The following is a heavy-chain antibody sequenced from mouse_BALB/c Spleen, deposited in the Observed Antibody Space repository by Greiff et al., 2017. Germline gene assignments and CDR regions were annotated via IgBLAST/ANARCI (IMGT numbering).Heavy chain of an antibody. CDR3: TRPYYRYDVDAMDY. CDR2: INPSNGGT. D-gene: IGHD2-14*01. Sequence: QVQLQQPGAELVKPGASVKLSCKASGYTFTSYYMYWVKQRPGQGLEWIGGINPSNGGTNFNEKFKSKATLTVDKSSSTAYMQLSSLTSEDSAVYYCTRPYYRYDVDAMDYWGQGTSVTVSS. J-gene: IGHJ4*01. CDR1: GYTFTSYY. V-gene: IGHV1S81*02.